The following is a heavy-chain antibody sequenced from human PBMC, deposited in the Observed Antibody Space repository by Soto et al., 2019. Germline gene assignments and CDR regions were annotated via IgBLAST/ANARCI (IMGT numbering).Heavy chain of an antibody. J-gene: IGHJ6*02. D-gene: IGHD6-6*01. Sequence: QVQLQETGPGLVKPSGTLSLTCAVSGGSISSSNWWSWVRQPPGKGLEWIGEIYHSGSTNYNPSLKSRVTISVDKSKNQFSLKLSSVTAADTAVYYCARARQQLVAKADYYYYGMDVWGQGTTVTVSS. CDR3: ARARQQLVAKADYYYYGMDV. V-gene: IGHV4-4*02. CDR2: IYHSGST. CDR1: GGSISSSNW.